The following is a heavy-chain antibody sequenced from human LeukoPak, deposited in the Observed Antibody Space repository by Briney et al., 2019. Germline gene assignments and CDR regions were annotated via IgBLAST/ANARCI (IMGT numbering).Heavy chain of an antibody. V-gene: IGHV3-30-3*01. CDR2: ISYDGSNK. Sequence: GGSLRLSCAASGFTFSSYAMHWVRQAPGKGLEWVAVISYDGSNKYYADSVKGRFTISRDNSKNTLYLQMNSLRAEDTAVYYCAWPGYCSGGSCSKPDYWGQETLVTVSS. J-gene: IGHJ4*02. CDR3: AWPGYCSGGSCSKPDY. CDR1: GFTFSSYA. D-gene: IGHD2-15*01.